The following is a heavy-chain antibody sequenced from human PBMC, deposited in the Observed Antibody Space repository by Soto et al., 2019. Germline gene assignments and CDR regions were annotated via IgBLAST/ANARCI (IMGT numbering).Heavy chain of an antibody. D-gene: IGHD6-13*01. CDR3: ARRNVAAAGADY. CDR1: GGSVSSGSYY. V-gene: IGHV4-61*01. CDR2: IYYSGST. Sequence: PSETLSLTCTVSGGSVSSGSYYWRWIRQPPGKGLEWIGYIYYSGSTNYNPSLKSRVTISVDTSKNQFSLKLSSVTAADTAVYYCARRNVAAAGADYWGQGTLVTVSS. J-gene: IGHJ4*02.